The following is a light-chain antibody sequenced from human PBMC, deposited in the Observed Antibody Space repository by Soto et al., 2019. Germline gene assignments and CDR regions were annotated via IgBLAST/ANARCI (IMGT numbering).Light chain of an antibody. CDR1: QSISTW. V-gene: IGKV1-5*01. CDR2: DAS. CDR3: QQYNSYPYT. J-gene: IGKJ2*01. Sequence: DIQMTQSPSTVSASVGDGVTITCRASQSISTWLAWYQQKPGKAPNLLIYDASTLESGGPSGFSGSGSGTEFTLTISSLQPDDSATYYCQQYNSYPYTFGQGTKLGIK.